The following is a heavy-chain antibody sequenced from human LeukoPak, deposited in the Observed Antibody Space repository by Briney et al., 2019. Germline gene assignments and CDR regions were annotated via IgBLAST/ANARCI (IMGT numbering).Heavy chain of an antibody. D-gene: IGHD1-26*01. V-gene: IGHV3-23*01. CDR1: GFTFTSYS. CDR3: AKGGKWDVTPFDY. Sequence: GGSLRLSCAASGFTFTSYSMNWVRQAPGKGLEWVSTISGGGGSTYYADSVKGRFTISRDNSKNTLYLQVNSLRAEDTAVYYCAKGGKWDVTPFDYWGQRTLVTVSS. CDR2: ISGGGGST. J-gene: IGHJ4*02.